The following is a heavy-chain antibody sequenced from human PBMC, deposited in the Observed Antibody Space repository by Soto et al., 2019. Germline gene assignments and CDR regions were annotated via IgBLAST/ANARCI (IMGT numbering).Heavy chain of an antibody. J-gene: IGHJ4*02. CDR3: ARGPTVTYSDY. CDR1: GFSLSTYG. CDR2: LWYDESIK. V-gene: IGHV3-33*01. D-gene: IGHD4-17*01. Sequence: QEQLVESGGGVVQPGRSLRLSCVASGFSLSTYGMHWVRQAPGEGLEWVALLWYDESIKNYGDSVKGRFTISRDTSKNTLYLQMNSLRAEDTAVYYCARGPTVTYSDYWGQGTLVTVSS.